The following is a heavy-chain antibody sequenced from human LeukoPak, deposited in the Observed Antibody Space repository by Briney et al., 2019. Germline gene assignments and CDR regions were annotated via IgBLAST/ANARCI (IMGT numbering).Heavy chain of an antibody. D-gene: IGHD3-10*01. CDR2: IIPIFGTA. V-gene: IGHV1-69*06. CDR3: ASNLITVVRGAQRTYAFDI. CDR1: GGTFSGYA. Sequence: SVKVSCTASGGTFSGYAISWVRQAPGQGLEWMGGIIPIFGTANYAQKFQGRVTITADKSTSTAYMELSSLRSEDTAVYYCASNLITVVRGAQRTYAFDIWGQGTMVTVSS. J-gene: IGHJ3*02.